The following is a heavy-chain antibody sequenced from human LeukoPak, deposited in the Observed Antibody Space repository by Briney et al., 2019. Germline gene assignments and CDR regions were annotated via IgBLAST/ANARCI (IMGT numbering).Heavy chain of an antibody. D-gene: IGHD2-2*01. CDR3: AKDPCSSASCYPYNWFDP. Sequence: GGSLRLSCAASGFTFSSYAMSWVRQAPGKGLEWVSAISGSGGSTYYADSVKGRFTISSDNSNNTMYMQMNSLRAEDTAVYYCAKDPCSSASCYPYNWFDPWGQGTLVTVSS. V-gene: IGHV3-23*01. CDR2: ISGSGGST. J-gene: IGHJ5*02. CDR1: GFTFSSYA.